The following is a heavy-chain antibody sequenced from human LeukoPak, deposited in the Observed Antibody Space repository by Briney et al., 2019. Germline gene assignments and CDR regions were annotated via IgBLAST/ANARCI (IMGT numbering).Heavy chain of an antibody. CDR2: ISVYNGNT. J-gene: IGHJ4*02. CDR3: ARIPGYSSGWYFDY. CDR1: GYTFTSYG. D-gene: IGHD6-19*01. V-gene: IGHV1-18*01. Sequence: ASVKVSCKASGYTFTSYGISWVRQAPGQGLEWMGWISVYNGNTKYVQKFQGRVTMTTDTSTSTAYMELRSLRSDDTAVYYCARIPGYSSGWYFDYWGQGTLFTVSS.